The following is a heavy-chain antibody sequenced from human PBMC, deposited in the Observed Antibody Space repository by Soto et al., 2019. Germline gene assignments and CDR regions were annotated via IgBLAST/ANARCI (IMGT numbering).Heavy chain of an antibody. D-gene: IGHD2-15*01. Sequence: PGGSLRLSCAASGFTFSSYSMNWVRQAPGKGLEWVSSISSSSSYIYYADSVKGRFTISRDNAKNSLYLQMNSLRAEDTAVYYCARDRVDRGWFDPWGQGTLVTVSS. J-gene: IGHJ5*02. CDR2: ISSSSSYI. CDR3: ARDRVDRGWFDP. CDR1: GFTFSSYS. V-gene: IGHV3-21*01.